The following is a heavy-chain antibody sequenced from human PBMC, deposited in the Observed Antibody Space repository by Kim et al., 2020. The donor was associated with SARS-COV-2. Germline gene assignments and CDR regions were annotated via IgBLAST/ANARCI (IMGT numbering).Heavy chain of an antibody. CDR2: IWYDGSNK. D-gene: IGHD3-10*01. V-gene: IGHV3-33*06. J-gene: IGHJ4*02. CDR3: AKDWYYYGSGFDY. CDR1: GFTFSSYG. Sequence: GGSLRLSCAASGFTFSSYGMHWVRQAPGKGLEWVAVIWYDGSNKYYADSVKGRFTISRDSSKNTLYLQMNSLRAEDTAVYYCAKDWYYYGSGFDYWGQGTLVTVSS.